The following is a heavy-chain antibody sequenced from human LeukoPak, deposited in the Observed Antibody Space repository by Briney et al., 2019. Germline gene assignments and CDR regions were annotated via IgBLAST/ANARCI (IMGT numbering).Heavy chain of an antibody. J-gene: IGHJ4*02. Sequence: SETLSLTCAVYGGSFSGYYWSWIRQPPGEGLEWIGEINHSGSTNYNPSLKSRVTISVDTSKNQFSLKLSSVTAADTAMYYCAKSNGYGLIDYWGQGTLVTVSS. CDR1: GGSFSGYY. CDR2: INHSGST. D-gene: IGHD5-12*01. CDR3: AKSNGYGLIDY. V-gene: IGHV4-34*01.